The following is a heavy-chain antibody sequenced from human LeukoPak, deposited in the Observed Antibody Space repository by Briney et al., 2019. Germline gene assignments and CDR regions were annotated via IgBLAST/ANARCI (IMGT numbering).Heavy chain of an antibody. V-gene: IGHV4-39*07. D-gene: IGHD3-22*01. J-gene: IGHJ4*02. CDR1: GGSISSSSYY. Sequence: PSETLSLTCTVSGGSISSSSYYWGWIRQPPGKGLEWIGSIYYSGSTYYNPSLKSRVTISVDTSKNQFSLKLSFVTAADTAVYYCARAPSTHRRTFYYDSSGYRLYYFDYWGQGTLVTVSS. CDR2: IYYSGST. CDR3: ARAPSTHRRTFYYDSSGYRLYYFDY.